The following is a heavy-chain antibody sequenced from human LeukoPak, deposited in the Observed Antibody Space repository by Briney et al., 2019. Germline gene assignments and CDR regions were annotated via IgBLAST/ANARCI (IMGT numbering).Heavy chain of an antibody. V-gene: IGHV1-2*02. CDR3: ATLGDISGYYLRDY. CDR1: GYTFTGFY. J-gene: IGHJ4*02. Sequence: VASVKVSCKASGYTFTGFYIHWVRQAPGQGLQWMGWINPNSGGTNYAQEFEGRVTMTRDTSISTAYMELSGLRSGDTAIYYCATLGDISGYYLRDYWGQGTLVTVPS. CDR2: INPNSGGT. D-gene: IGHD3-22*01.